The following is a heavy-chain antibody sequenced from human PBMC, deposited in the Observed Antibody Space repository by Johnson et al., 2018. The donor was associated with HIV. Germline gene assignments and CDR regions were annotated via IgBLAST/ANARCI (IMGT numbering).Heavy chain of an antibody. CDR3: YCTGHVGAGSGSKGTFDA. D-gene: IGHD3-10*01. Sequence: QVQLVESGGGVVQPGESLTLSCVVSGLSFSNFGIHWVRQAPGKGPDWVAVISFDVNLKKYADSVKGPFTISRDNSKNTLYLQMTSLRQDDTAVYSCYCTGHVGAGSGSKGTFDAWGQGTMVTVAS. CDR1: GLSFSNFG. V-gene: IGHV3-30*03. J-gene: IGHJ3*01. CDR2: ISFDVNLK.